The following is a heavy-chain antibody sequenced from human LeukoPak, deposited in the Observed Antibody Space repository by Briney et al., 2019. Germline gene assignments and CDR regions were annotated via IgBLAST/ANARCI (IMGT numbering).Heavy chain of an antibody. CDR1: GDSMTGYY. J-gene: IGHJ4*02. CDR2: IFHRGST. D-gene: IGHD5-12*01. Sequence: PSETLSLTCAVSGDSMTGYYWGWIRQSPGTGLDWVGNIFHRGSTAYNPSLKSRVTISLDMAKSQFFLNLTSVTAADSAIYYCARSKSGYRFDYWSRGTRVIVSS. V-gene: IGHV4-59*01. CDR3: ARSKSGYRFDY.